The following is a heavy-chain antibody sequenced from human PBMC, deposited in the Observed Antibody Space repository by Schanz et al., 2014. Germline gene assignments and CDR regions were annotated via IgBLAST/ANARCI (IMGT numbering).Heavy chain of an antibody. Sequence: QVRLVQSGAEVKKPGASVKVSCKASGYTLTNFDINWVRQAPGQGLEWMGQINPNSGATIYAQNFQGRVTMTRDTSISTAYMELKSLTSDDTAVYYCARFNSGSHSPPYYYYGMDVWGQGTTVTVSS. CDR3: ARFNSGSHSPPYYYYGMDV. CDR1: GYTLTNFD. D-gene: IGHD1-26*01. CDR2: INPNSGAT. J-gene: IGHJ6*02. V-gene: IGHV1-2*06.